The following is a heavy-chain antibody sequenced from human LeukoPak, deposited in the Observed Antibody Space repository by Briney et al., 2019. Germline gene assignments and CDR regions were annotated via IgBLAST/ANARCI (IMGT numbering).Heavy chain of an antibody. V-gene: IGHV3-23*01. D-gene: IGHD1-26*01. CDR1: GFTFSSYA. Sequence: GGSLRLSCAASGFTFSSYAMSWVRQAPGKGLEWVSAISGGGGSTYYADSVKGRFTISRDNSKNTLYLQMNSLRAEDTAVYYCAKVGGSYPAGYFDYWGQGTLVTVSS. CDR3: AKVGGSYPAGYFDY. J-gene: IGHJ4*02. CDR2: ISGGGGST.